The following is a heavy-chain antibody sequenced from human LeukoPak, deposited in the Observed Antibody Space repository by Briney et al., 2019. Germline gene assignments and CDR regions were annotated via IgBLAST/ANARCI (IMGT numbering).Heavy chain of an antibody. V-gene: IGHV5-51*01. CDR2: IYPADSDT. Sequence: GEPLKISGKGSGYSFASYWIAWVGQMPGKGLEWMGIIYPADSDTRYSPSFRGQVTISVDKSISTAYLQWSSLKASDTAMYYCARQDGYSLYHFDYWGQGTLVTVSS. D-gene: IGHD5-18*01. CDR3: ARQDGYSLYHFDY. J-gene: IGHJ4*02. CDR1: GYSFASYW.